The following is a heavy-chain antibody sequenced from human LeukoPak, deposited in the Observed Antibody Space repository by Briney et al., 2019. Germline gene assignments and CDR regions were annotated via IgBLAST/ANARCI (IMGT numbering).Heavy chain of an antibody. V-gene: IGHV4-61*01. D-gene: IGHD1-26*01. J-gene: IGHJ6*02. CDR2: IYYGGST. Sequence: PSETLSLTCTVSGVSVSSGSYYWRGTRPPPGKGLEGLGYIYYGGSTNYNPSLKSRVTISVDTSKNQFSLKLSSVTAADTAVYYCARVPPYSGSYRAYYYGMDVWGQGTTVTVSS. CDR3: ARVPPYSGSYRAYYYGMDV. CDR1: GVSVSSGSYY.